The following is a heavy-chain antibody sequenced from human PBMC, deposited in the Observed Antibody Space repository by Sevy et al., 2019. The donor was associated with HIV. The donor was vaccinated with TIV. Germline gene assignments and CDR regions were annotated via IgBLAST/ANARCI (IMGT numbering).Heavy chain of an antibody. Sequence: ASVKVSCKVSGYTLTQVSMHWVRQAPGEGLEWMGSFDPEDGETIYAQKFQGRVTMTEDTSTDRAYMELNSLTSENTAVYFCATTKDYYDSSGCPFDYWGQGTLVTVSS. CDR3: ATTKDYYDSSGCPFDY. V-gene: IGHV1-24*01. D-gene: IGHD3-22*01. J-gene: IGHJ4*02. CDR2: FDPEDGET. CDR1: GYTLTQVS.